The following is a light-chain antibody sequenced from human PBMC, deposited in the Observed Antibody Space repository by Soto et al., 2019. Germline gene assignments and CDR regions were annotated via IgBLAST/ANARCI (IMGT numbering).Light chain of an antibody. V-gene: IGKV3-15*01. CDR2: RAS. CDR3: QQYNNWPRAT. J-gene: IGKJ4*01. CDR1: QRISSN. Sequence: EIVMAQSPATLSVSPGERATLSCRASQRISSNLAWYQQKPGQAPRLLMFRASSRATGFPARFSGSGSGTEFNLTISSLQSEDFGVYYCQQYNNWPRATFGGGTKVDIK.